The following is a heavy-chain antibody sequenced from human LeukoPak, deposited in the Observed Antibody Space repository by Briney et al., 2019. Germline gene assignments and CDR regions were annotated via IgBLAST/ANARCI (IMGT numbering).Heavy chain of an antibody. D-gene: IGHD6-13*01. CDR2: IYSGGNT. CDR3: ARVSRGQLIDAFDI. Sequence: PGGSLRLSCAASGFIVNSNYMTWVREAPGKALEGVSVIYSGGNTYYADSVKGRFTISRHNSKNTLYLQMNSLRTEDTAVYYCARVSRGQLIDAFDIWGQGTMVTVSS. V-gene: IGHV3-53*04. CDR1: GFIVNSNY. J-gene: IGHJ3*02.